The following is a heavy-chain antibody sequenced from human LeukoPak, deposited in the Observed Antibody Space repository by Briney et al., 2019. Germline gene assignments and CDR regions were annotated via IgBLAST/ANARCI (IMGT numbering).Heavy chain of an antibody. CDR3: ARHGVGRGGDFDY. Sequence: PSQTLSLTCTVSGGSISSGSYYWSWIRQPAGKGLEWIGRIYISGSTNYNPSLKSRVTISVDTSKNQFSLKLSSVTAADTAVYYCARHGVGRGGDFDYWGQGALVTVSS. CDR1: GGSISSGSYY. V-gene: IGHV4-61*02. J-gene: IGHJ4*02. CDR2: IYISGST. D-gene: IGHD3-10*01.